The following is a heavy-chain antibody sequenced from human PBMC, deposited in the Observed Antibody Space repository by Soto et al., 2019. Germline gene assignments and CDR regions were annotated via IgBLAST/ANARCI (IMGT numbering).Heavy chain of an antibody. Sequence: EVQLLESGGGLVQPGGSLRLSCAASGFTFSSYAMGWVRQAPGKGLEWVSGISAGGPTTYYADSLKGRVTISRDNSKNTLYLQMNSLRAEDTDVYYCVKDDYSHYPPGMDVWGQGNTVTVSS. D-gene: IGHD4-4*01. CDR3: VKDDYSHYPPGMDV. V-gene: IGHV3-23*01. CDR1: GFTFSSYA. CDR2: ISAGGPTT. J-gene: IGHJ6*02.